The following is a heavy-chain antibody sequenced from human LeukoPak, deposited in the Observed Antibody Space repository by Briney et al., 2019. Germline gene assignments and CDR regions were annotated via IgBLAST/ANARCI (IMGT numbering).Heavy chain of an antibody. V-gene: IGHV3-74*01. Sequence: PGGSLRLSCAASGFTFTTYWMHWVRQAPGKGLVRVSHINSDGSITSYADSVKGRFTISRDNPKNTLYLQMNSLRAEDTAVYYCARDAVDTANAVWGQGTTVTVSS. CDR2: INSDGSIT. D-gene: IGHD5-18*01. CDR3: ARDAVDTANAV. J-gene: IGHJ6*02. CDR1: GFTFTTYW.